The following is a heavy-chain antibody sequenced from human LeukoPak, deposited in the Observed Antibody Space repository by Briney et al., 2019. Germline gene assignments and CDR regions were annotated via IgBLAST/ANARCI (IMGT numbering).Heavy chain of an antibody. CDR1: GFTFNMYD. V-gene: IGHV3-33*06. D-gene: IGHD2-2*01. Sequence: GGSLRLSCAGSGFTFNMYDMHWVRQAPGKGLEWVAVIWYDGSNKYYADSVKGRFTIPRDNSKNTLYLQMNSLRAEDTAVYYCAKPRTAAIKSYFDYWGQGTLVTVSS. J-gene: IGHJ4*02. CDR3: AKPRTAAIKSYFDY. CDR2: IWYDGSNK.